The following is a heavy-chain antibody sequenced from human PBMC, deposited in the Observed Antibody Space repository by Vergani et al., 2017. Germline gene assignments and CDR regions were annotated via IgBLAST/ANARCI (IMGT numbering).Heavy chain of an antibody. Sequence: EVQLLESGGGLVLPGGSLRLSCAASGFTFSSYAMSWVLQAPGKGLEWVSSISGSGSNTYYADSVKGRFTISRDNSKNTVFLQMDSLRAEDTAVYYCAKAPLAARPSYYFDYWGQGTLVTVSS. CDR2: ISGSGSNT. CDR3: AKAPLAARPSYYFDY. J-gene: IGHJ4*02. V-gene: IGHV3-23*01. D-gene: IGHD6-6*01. CDR1: GFTFSSYA.